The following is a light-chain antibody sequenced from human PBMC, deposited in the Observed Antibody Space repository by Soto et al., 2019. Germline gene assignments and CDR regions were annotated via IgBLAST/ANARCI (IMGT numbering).Light chain of an antibody. J-gene: IGKJ2*01. Sequence: EIVLTQSPGTLSLSPLEGATLSCNASLSVTSYLAWYQKKPGQPPRLLIYGAYNRPTGIPDRFTGSGSGTDFTLTISRLQPEDFAVYYCQQYGTSPRTFGQGTKVDIK. CDR3: QQYGTSPRT. CDR2: GAY. V-gene: IGKV3-20*01. CDR1: LSVTSY.